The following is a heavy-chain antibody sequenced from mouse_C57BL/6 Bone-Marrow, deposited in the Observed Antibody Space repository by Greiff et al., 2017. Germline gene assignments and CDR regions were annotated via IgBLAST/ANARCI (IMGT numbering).Heavy chain of an antibody. CDR1: GYAFSSSW. CDR2: IYPGDGDT. CDR3: ARFNECAY. J-gene: IGHJ3*01. V-gene: IGHV1-82*01. Sequence: QVQLQQPGPELVKPGASVKISCKASGYAFSSSWMNWVKQRPGKGLEWIGRIYPGDGDTNYNGKFKGKATLTADKSSSTAYMQLSSLTSEDSAVYFCARFNECAYWGQGTLVTVSA.